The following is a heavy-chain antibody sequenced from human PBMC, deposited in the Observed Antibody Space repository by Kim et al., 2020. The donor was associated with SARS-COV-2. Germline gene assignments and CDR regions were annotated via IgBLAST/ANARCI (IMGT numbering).Heavy chain of an antibody. CDR3: ARGKDQRGRLSLNQFDY. V-gene: IGHV3-11*06. CDR2: ISSGSYYT. CDR1: GFTFSDYY. Sequence: GGSLRLSCAASGFTFSDYYMSWIRQAPGKGLEWVSYISSGSYYTNYADSVKGRFTISRDNAQNSLYLQMNTLRAEDTAVYYCARGKDQRGRLSLNQFDYWGQGTLVTVSS. D-gene: IGHD3-10*01. J-gene: IGHJ4*02.